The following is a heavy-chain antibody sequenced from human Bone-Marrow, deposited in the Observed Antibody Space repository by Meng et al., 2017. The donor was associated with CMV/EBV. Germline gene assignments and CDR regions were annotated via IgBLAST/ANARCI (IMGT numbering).Heavy chain of an antibody. Sequence: GSLRLSCAVSGGSISSSNWWSWVRQPPGKGLEWIGEIYHSGSTNYNPSLKSRVTISVDKSKNQFSLKLSSVTAADTAVYYCARSQIVVVPAAITNWFDPWDQGTLVTVSS. CDR3: ARSQIVVVPAAITNWFDP. CDR2: IYHSGST. CDR1: GGSISSSNW. J-gene: IGHJ5*02. V-gene: IGHV4-4*02. D-gene: IGHD2-2*02.